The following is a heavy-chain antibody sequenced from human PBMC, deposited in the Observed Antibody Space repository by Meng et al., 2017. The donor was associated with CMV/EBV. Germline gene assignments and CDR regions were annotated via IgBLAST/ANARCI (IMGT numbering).Heavy chain of an antibody. D-gene: IGHD1-26*01. CDR1: GFSLSTIGVG. J-gene: IGHJ5*02. V-gene: IGHV2-5*02. CDR3: AHRWAGGRDWFDT. CDR2: IYLDDDK. Sequence: QITLKESGPTLVKSTQTLTLTCPFSGFSLSTIGVGVGGIRQPPGQALEWLALIYLDDDKRCNPSLKSRLTITKDTSKNQVVLTMTNMDPVDPATYYCAHRWAGGRDWFDTWGQGTLVTVAS.